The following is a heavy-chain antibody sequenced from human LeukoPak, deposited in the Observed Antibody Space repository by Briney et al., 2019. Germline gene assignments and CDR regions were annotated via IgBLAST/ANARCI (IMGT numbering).Heavy chain of an antibody. J-gene: IGHJ6*03. CDR3: AKRAWWNWNDAPDLLYYYYYMDV. Sequence: SETLSLTCTVSGGSISSYYWSWIRQPPGKGLEWIGYIYYSGSTNYNPSLKSRVTISVDTSKNQFSLKLSSVTAADTAVYYCAKRAWWNWNDAPDLLYYYYYMDVWGKGTTVTISS. CDR2: IYYSGST. CDR1: GGSISSYY. D-gene: IGHD1-1*01. V-gene: IGHV4-59*01.